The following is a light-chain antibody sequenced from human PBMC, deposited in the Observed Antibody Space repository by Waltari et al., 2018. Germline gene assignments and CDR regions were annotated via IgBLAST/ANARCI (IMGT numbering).Light chain of an antibody. Sequence: QTVVTQEPSFSVSPGGTVTLTCGLSSGSVSTSYYPSWYQQTSGQAPRTLIYSTDSRSSGVPDRFSGSIVGNKAALTITGAQADDESDYYCVLYMGGGISVFGGGTKLTVL. J-gene: IGLJ3*02. CDR3: VLYMGGGISV. CDR2: STD. CDR1: SGSVSTSYY. V-gene: IGLV8-61*01.